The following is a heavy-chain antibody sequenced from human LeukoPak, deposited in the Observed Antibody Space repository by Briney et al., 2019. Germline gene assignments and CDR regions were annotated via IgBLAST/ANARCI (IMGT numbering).Heavy chain of an antibody. D-gene: IGHD3-16*01. V-gene: IGHV5-51*01. CDR2: IRTNDADN. CDR3: ARLRCHTIAWSKSEFCSGLDG. Sequence: GESLDFSWKASGSSFNTYWLGWVRQLPGKGLGWRGVIRTNDADNLYSPSFDGQVTMSDTSSRTTTYDQWSGLKASDTGTYYRARLRCHTIAWSKSEFCSGLDGWGEGTTVSVSS. CDR1: GSSFNTYW. J-gene: IGHJ6*04.